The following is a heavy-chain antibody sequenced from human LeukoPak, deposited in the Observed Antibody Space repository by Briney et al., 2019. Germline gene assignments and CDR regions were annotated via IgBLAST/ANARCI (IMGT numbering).Heavy chain of an antibody. CDR3: ARVRVTVTTLDY. CDR1: GFTVGSYE. V-gene: IGHV3-48*03. CDR2: IRSSGSTM. D-gene: IGHD4-17*01. Sequence: GRSLSPASAAYGFTVGSYEANCVSQAAGKGREWDSSIRSSGSTMYYANSVKGRFPVSRDNAKNSLFLQMNSLKAEDTAVYYCARVRVTVTTLDYWGQGALVSVSS. J-gene: IGHJ4*02.